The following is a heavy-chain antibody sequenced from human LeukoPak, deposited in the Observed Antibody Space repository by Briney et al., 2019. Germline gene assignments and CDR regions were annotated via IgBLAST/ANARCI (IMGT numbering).Heavy chain of an antibody. D-gene: IGHD2-15*01. CDR2: INPSGGST. CDR1: GYTFTSYY. V-gene: IGHV1-46*01. J-gene: IGHJ4*02. Sequence: GASVKVSCKASGYTFTSYYMHWVRQAPGQGLEWMGIINPSGGSTSYAQKFQGRVTMTRDTSTSTVYMELSNLRSEDTAVYYCASSELGYCSGGSCYGGVLDYWGQGTLVTVSS. CDR3: ASSELGYCSGGSCYGGVLDY.